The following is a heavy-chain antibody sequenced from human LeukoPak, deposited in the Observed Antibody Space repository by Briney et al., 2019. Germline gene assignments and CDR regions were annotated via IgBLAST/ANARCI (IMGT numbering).Heavy chain of an antibody. CDR2: INHSGST. CDR3: ARSGLCGSTSCYQDAGWFDP. J-gene: IGHJ5*02. V-gene: IGHV4-34*01. D-gene: IGHD2-2*01. Sequence: SETLSLTCAVYGGSFSGYYWSWIRQPPGKGLEWIGEINHSGSTNYNPSLKSRVTISVDTSKNQFSLKLSSVTAADTAVYYCARSGLCGSTSCYQDAGWFDPWGQGTLVTVSS. CDR1: GGSFSGYY.